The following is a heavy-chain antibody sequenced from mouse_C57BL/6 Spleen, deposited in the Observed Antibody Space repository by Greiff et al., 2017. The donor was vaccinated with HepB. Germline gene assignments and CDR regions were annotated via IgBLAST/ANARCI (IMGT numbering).Heavy chain of an antibody. CDR3: ARSPIYYYGSSYDWYFDV. D-gene: IGHD1-1*01. CDR1: GYTFTDYN. V-gene: IGHV1-22*01. J-gene: IGHJ1*03. CDR2: INPNNGGT. Sequence: EVMLVESGPELVKPGASVKMSCKASGYTFTDYNMHWVKQSHGKSLEWIGYINPNNGGTSYNQKFKGKATLTVNKSSSTAYMELRSLTSEDSAVYYCARSPIYYYGSSYDWYFDVWGTGTTVTVSS.